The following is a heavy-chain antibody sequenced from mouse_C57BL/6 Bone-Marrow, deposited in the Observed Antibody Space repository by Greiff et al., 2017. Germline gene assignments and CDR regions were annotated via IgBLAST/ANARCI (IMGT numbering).Heavy chain of an antibody. CDR3: ARDGNHYFDY. CDR1: GYTFTSYW. Sequence: VQLQQPGAELVKPGASVKLSCKASGYTFTSYWMHWVKQRPGQGLEWIGMIHPNSGSTNYNEKFNSKATLTVDKSSSTAYMQLSSLTSEDSAVYYCARDGNHYFDYWGQGTTLTVSS. CDR2: IHPNSGST. V-gene: IGHV1-64*01. D-gene: IGHD2-1*01. J-gene: IGHJ2*01.